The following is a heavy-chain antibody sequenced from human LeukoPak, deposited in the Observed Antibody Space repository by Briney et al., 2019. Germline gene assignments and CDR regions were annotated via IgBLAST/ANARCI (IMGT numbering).Heavy chain of an antibody. J-gene: IGHJ6*03. CDR3: ARDLYYYDSSGYYVHYYYYMDV. CDR1: GFTFSSYW. Sequence: PGGSLRLSCAASGFTFSSYWMSWVRQAPGKGLEWVANIKQDGSEKYYVDSVKGRFTISRDNAKNSLYLQMNSLRAEDTAVYYCARDLYYYDSSGYYVHYYYYMDVWGKGTTVTVSS. CDR2: IKQDGSEK. D-gene: IGHD3-22*01. V-gene: IGHV3-7*01.